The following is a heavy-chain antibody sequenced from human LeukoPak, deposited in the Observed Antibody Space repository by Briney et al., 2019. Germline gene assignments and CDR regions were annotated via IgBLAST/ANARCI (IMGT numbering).Heavy chain of an antibody. Sequence: PGGSLRLSCAASGLTFSSYWMSWVRQTPGKGLEWEANLNQDGSEKHYVDSAKGRFTISRDNAKNSLYLQMNSLRGEDTAVYYCAKLTRGYYYYMDVWGKGTTVTVSS. CDR2: LNQDGSEK. J-gene: IGHJ6*03. D-gene: IGHD1-14*01. CDR3: AKLTRGYYYYMDV. V-gene: IGHV3-7*01. CDR1: GLTFSSYW.